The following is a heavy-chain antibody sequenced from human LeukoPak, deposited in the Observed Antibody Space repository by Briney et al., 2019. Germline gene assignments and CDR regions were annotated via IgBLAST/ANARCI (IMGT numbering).Heavy chain of an antibody. CDR1: GYTFTGYY. D-gene: IGHD6-13*01. Sequence: GASVKVSCKASGYTFTGYYMHWVRQAPGQGLEWMGWINPNSGGTNYAQKFQGRVTMTRDTSISTAYMELSRLRSDGTAVYYCARDRAGYSSRFDPWGQGTLVTVSS. CDR2: INPNSGGT. V-gene: IGHV1-2*02. CDR3: ARDRAGYSSRFDP. J-gene: IGHJ5*02.